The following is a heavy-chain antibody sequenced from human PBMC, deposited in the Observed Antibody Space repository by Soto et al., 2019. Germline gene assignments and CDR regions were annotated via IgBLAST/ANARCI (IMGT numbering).Heavy chain of an antibody. CDR1: GGSISSGGYY. Sequence: PSETLSLTCTVSGGSISSGGYYWSWIRQHPGKGLEWIGYIYYSGSTYYNPSLKSRVTISVDTSKNQFSLKLSSVTAADTAVYYCAREWISSWYYFDYWGQGTLVTVSS. CDR2: IYYSGST. D-gene: IGHD5-12*01. CDR3: AREWISSWYYFDY. V-gene: IGHV4-31*02. J-gene: IGHJ4*02.